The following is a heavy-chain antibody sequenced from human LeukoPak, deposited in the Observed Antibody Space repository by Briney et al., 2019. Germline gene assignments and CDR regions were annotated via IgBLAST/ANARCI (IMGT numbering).Heavy chain of an antibody. CDR2: IKEDGSEE. CDR3: ARLAPYYGTGII. D-gene: IGHD3-10*01. CDR1: GFTVSSSY. V-gene: IGHV3-7*01. Sequence: GGSLRLSCAASGFTVSSSYMSWVRQAPGKGLEWVATIKEDGSEEYYVDSVKGRFTISRDNAKNSLYLQMSSVRAEDTAVYYCARLAPYYGTGIIGGQGTVVTVSS. J-gene: IGHJ3*02.